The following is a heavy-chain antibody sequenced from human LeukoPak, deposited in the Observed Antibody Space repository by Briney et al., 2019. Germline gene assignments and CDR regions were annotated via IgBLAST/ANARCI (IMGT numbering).Heavy chain of an antibody. CDR1: GGSISSGGYY. V-gene: IGHV4-31*03. CDR3: ARGGTIAAAGFYYYYYMDV. D-gene: IGHD6-13*01. Sequence: KPSQTLSLTCTVSGGSISSGGYYWSWIRQHPGKGLEWIGYIYYSGSTYYNPSLKSRVTISVDTSKNQFSLKLRSVTAADTAVYYCARGGTIAAAGFYYYYYMDVWGKGTTVTVSS. CDR2: IYYSGST. J-gene: IGHJ6*03.